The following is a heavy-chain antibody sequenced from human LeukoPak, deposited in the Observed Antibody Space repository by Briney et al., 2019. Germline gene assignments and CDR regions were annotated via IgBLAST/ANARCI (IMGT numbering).Heavy chain of an antibody. CDR1: GGSISSYY. V-gene: IGHV4-59*01. J-gene: IGHJ4*02. D-gene: IGHD1-26*01. CDR2: IYYSGST. Sequence: PSGTLSLTCTVSGGSISSYYWSWIRQPPGKGLERIGYIYYSGSTNYNPSLKSRVTISVDTSKNQFSLKLSSVTAADTAVYYCAAEIVVGATRLYYFDYWGQGTLVTVSS. CDR3: AAEIVVGATRLYYFDY.